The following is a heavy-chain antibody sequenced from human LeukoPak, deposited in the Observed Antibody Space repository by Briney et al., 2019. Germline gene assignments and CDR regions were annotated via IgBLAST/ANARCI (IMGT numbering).Heavy chain of an antibody. CDR1: GFTFSSYG. D-gene: IGHD4-23*01. CDR3: ARVRATVVTAELAFDI. CDR2: IRYDGSNK. V-gene: IGHV3-30*02. Sequence: GGSLRLSCAASGFTFSSYGMHWARQAPGKGLEWVAFIRYDGSNKYYADSVKGRFTISRDNSKNTLYLQMNSLRSEDTAVYYCARVRATVVTAELAFDIWGQGTMVTVSS. J-gene: IGHJ3*02.